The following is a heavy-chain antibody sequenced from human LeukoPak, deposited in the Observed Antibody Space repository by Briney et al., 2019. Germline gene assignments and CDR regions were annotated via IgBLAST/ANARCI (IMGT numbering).Heavy chain of an antibody. J-gene: IGHJ4*02. Sequence: SETLSLTCTVSGDSIISYYWSWIRQPPGEGLEWIGYIHYSGSTNYNPSLKSRVTISVDTSKNQFSLNLSPVTAADTAVYSCARLRGPRYFDYWGQGTLVTVSS. CDR1: GDSIISYY. CDR3: ARLRGPRYFDY. V-gene: IGHV4-59*08. CDR2: IHYSGST.